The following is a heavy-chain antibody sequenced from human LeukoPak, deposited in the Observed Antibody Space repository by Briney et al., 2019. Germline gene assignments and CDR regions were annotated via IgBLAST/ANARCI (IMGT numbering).Heavy chain of an antibody. Sequence: PSQTLSLTWTVSGGSLSSVSYYWSWIRQPAGKGLEWIGRIYTSGSTNYNPSLKTRVTISVDTSKNQFSLTLSSVTAADRGLYYCDREEIVVAPVAAIVYLIFDCWGQGTLVTVSS. D-gene: IGHD2-2*01. CDR2: IYTSGST. J-gene: IGHJ4*02. V-gene: IGHV4-61*02. CDR1: GGSLSSVSYY. CDR3: DREEIVVAPVAAIVYLIFDC.